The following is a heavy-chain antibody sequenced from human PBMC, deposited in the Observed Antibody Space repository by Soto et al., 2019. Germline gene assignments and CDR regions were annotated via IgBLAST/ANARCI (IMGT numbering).Heavy chain of an antibody. J-gene: IGHJ5*02. CDR3: VKCGGNRNIRLSDNWFDA. CDR1: GFXFSSYA. V-gene: IGHV3-64D*09. Sequence: GXLRLSCSTSGFXFSSYALNWVRHAPGDGLEYVSVIFRNWGSTYYADSVKGRFTIYRDNSKNTLYLQMSSLRAEDTAVYYCVKCGGNRNIRLSDNWFDAWGQGTLGTVSS. D-gene: IGHD3-16*01. CDR2: IFRNWGST.